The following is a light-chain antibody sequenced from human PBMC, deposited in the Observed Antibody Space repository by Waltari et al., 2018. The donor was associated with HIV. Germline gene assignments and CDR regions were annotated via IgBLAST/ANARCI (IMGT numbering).Light chain of an antibody. CDR1: SPNIGAGYD. Sequence: QSVLTQPPSVSGAPGQRVTISCTGGSPNIGAGYDVNWYQQLPGTAPKLLIYGNTNRPSGVPDRFSGSKSGTSASLAITGLQAEDESDYYCQSYDSSLSGVVFGGGTKLTVL. CDR3: QSYDSSLSGVV. V-gene: IGLV1-40*01. J-gene: IGLJ2*01. CDR2: GNT.